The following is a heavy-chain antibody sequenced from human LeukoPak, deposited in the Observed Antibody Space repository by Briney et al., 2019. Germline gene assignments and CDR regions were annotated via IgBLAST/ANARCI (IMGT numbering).Heavy chain of an antibody. Sequence: PGGSLRLSCAASGFTFSSHWMHWVRQAPGKGLVWVSGVKSGGRSTMYADSVKGRFTISRDNAKNTLYLQLNSLRAEDTAVYYCARANSGAYWDYFENWGQGTQVT. D-gene: IGHD1-26*01. CDR2: VKSGGRST. CDR3: ARANSGAYWDYFEN. V-gene: IGHV3-74*03. CDR1: GFTFSSHW. J-gene: IGHJ4*02.